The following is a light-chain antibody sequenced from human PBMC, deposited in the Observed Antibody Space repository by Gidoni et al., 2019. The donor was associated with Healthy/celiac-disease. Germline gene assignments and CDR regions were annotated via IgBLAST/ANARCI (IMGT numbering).Light chain of an antibody. CDR3: MQALQTWT. CDR1: QSPLHSNGYIN. CDR2: LGS. Sequence: DIVMTQSPLSLPVTPGESASISCRSSQSPLHSNGYINLDWYLQKPGQTPQLLIYLGSNRASGVTDRFSGSGSDTDFTLKISRVEAEDVGVYYCMQALQTWTFGQGTKVEIK. V-gene: IGKV2-28*01. J-gene: IGKJ1*01.